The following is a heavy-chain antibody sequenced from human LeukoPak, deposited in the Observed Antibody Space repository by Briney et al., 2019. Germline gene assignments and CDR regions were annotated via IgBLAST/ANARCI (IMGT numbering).Heavy chain of an antibody. V-gene: IGHV4-34*01. CDR3: ARGRRHGDRYFDY. CDR2: INHSGST. J-gene: IGHJ4*02. Sequence: SETLSLTCAVYGGSFSGYYWSWIRQPPGKGLEWIGEINHSGSTNYNPSLKSRVTISVDTSKNQFSLKLSSVTAADTAVYYCARGRRHGDRYFDYWAREPWSPSPQ. D-gene: IGHD4-17*01. CDR1: GGSFSGYY.